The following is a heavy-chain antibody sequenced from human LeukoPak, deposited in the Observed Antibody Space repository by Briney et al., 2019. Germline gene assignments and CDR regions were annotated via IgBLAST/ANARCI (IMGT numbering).Heavy chain of an antibody. D-gene: IGHD6-13*01. V-gene: IGHV3-49*04. CDR3: TTGRDSSSWSTDLDY. CDR1: GITLSNYG. Sequence: GGSLRLSCAVSGITLSNYGMSWVRQAPGKGLEWVGFIRSKTFGGPIEYAASVKGRFTFSRDDSRGIAYLQMSSLKAEDTAVYYCTTGRDSSSWSTDLDYWGQGTLVTVSS. CDR2: IRSKTFGGPI. J-gene: IGHJ4*02.